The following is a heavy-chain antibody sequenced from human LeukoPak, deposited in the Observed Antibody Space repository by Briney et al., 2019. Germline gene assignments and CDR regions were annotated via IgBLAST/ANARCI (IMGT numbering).Heavy chain of an antibody. CDR1: GFTFDDYA. D-gene: IGHD5/OR15-5a*01. V-gene: IGHV3-43*02. J-gene: IGHJ4*02. Sequence: GGSLRLSCAASGFTFDDYAMHWVRQAPGKGLEWVSLISGDGGSTYYADSVKGRFTISRDNSKNTLFLQMNSLRADDTAIYYCAKKVGLVSAPLYYFDVWGQGTLVTVSS. CDR2: ISGDGGST. CDR3: AKKVGLVSAPLYYFDV.